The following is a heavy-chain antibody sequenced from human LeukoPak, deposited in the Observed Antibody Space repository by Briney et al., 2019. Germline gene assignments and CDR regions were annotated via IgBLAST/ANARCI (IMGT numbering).Heavy chain of an antibody. CDR2: ISGSGGST. CDR1: GFTFSSDA. J-gene: IGHJ4*02. Sequence: GSLRLSCAASGFTFSSDAMSWVRQAPGKGLEWVSAISGSGGSTYNADSVKGRFTISRDNSKNTLYLQMNSLRAEDTAVYYCAKAPVGYYYDSSGERYFDYWGQGTLVTVSS. D-gene: IGHD3-22*01. V-gene: IGHV3-23*01. CDR3: AKAPVGYYYDSSGERYFDY.